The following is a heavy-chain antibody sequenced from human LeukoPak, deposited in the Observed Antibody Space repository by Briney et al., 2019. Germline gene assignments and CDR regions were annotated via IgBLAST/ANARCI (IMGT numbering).Heavy chain of an antibody. CDR1: GGSISSGDYY. V-gene: IGHV4-30-4*08. CDR2: IYYSGST. CDR3: ARDGAYSGSYHDY. Sequence: SETLSLTCTVSGGSISSGDYYWSWIRQPPGKGLEWIGYIYYSGSTYYNPSLKSRVTISVDTSKNQFSLKLSSVTAADTAVYYCARDGAYSGSYHDYWGQGTLVTVSS. D-gene: IGHD1-26*01. J-gene: IGHJ4*02.